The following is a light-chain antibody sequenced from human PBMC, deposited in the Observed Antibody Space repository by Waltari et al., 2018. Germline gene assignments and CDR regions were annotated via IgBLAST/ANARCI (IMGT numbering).Light chain of an antibody. CDR3: CSYAGSYVV. CDR1: SSDVGSSNY. J-gene: IGLJ2*01. Sequence: QSALTPPRSVSGSPGQSVPIPCPGTSSDVGSSNYVSWYQQYQGKVPKLMIYDVSKRPSGVPDRFSGSKSGNTASLTISGLQAEDEADYYCCSYAGSYVVFGGGTKLTVL. CDR2: DVS. V-gene: IGLV2-11*01.